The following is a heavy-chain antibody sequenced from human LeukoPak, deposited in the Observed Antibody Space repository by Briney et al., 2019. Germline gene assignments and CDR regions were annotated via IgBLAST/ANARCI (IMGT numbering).Heavy chain of an antibody. J-gene: IGHJ3*02. CDR1: GFTFSSYW. V-gene: IGHV3-7*01. CDR3: AREKYYYDSSGYWVAFDI. Sequence: GGSLRLSCAASGFTFSSYWMSWVRQAPGKGLEWVANIKQDGSEKYYVDSVKGRFTISRDNAKNSLYLQMNSLRAEDTAVYYCAREKYYYDSSGYWVAFDIWGQGTMVTVSS. D-gene: IGHD3-22*01. CDR2: IKQDGSEK.